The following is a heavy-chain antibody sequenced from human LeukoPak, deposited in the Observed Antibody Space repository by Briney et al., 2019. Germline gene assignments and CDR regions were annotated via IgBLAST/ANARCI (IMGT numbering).Heavy chain of an antibody. CDR1: GGSFSGYY. J-gene: IGHJ6*03. Sequence: PSETLSLTCAVYGGSFSGYYWSWIRQPPGKGLEWIGEINHSGSTNYNPSLKSRVTISVDTSKNHFSLKLNSLTAADTAVYYCARGRTGYQLLPTKKNYQYSYMDVWGKGTTVTVSS. D-gene: IGHD2-2*01. CDR2: INHSGST. V-gene: IGHV4-34*01. CDR3: ARGRTGYQLLPTKKNYQYSYMDV.